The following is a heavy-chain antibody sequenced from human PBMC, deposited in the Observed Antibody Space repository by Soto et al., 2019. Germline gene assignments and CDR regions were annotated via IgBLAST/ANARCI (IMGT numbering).Heavy chain of an antibody. D-gene: IGHD5-18*01. CDR3: VKGKESGYRGAFDS. CDR1: GFNFGSYA. J-gene: IGHJ4*02. V-gene: IGHV3-23*01. CDR2: VSGSGSSR. Sequence: EEQLLESGGGLVQPGGSLRLSCAATGFNFGSYAMGWVRQAPGKGLEWVSGVSGSGSSRYYADSVKGRLTISKDKSKNTLYMDLNNLRSEDTAVYFCVKGKESGYRGAFDSWGQGTMVTVSS.